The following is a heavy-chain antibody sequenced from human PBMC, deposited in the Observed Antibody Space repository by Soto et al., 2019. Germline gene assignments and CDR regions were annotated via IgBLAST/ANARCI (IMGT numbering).Heavy chain of an antibody. CDR3: ARSGSYYDNGMDV. D-gene: IGHD1-26*01. Sequence: PGGSLRLSXAASGFTFSDHYMDWVRQAPGKGLEWVGRTRNKANSYTTEYAASVKGRFTISRDDSKNSLYLQMNSLKTEDTAVYYCARSGSYYDNGMDVWGQGTTVTVSS. V-gene: IGHV3-72*01. CDR1: GFTFSDHY. CDR2: TRNKANSYTT. J-gene: IGHJ6*02.